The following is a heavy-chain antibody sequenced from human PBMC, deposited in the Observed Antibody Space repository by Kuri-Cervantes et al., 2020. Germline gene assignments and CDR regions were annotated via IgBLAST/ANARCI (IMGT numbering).Heavy chain of an antibody. CDR2: ISSSGGST. D-gene: IGHD6-13*01. J-gene: IGHJ4*02. Sequence: GGSLRLSCAASGFTYSTYAMSWVRQAPGKGLEWVSAISSSGGSTYYADSVKGRFTISRGISRNTLYLYLQMDRLRAEDKAVYYCAKDRAAAGYYFDYWGQGSLVTVSS. CDR1: GFTYSTYA. CDR3: AKDRAAAGYYFDY. V-gene: IGHV3-23*01.